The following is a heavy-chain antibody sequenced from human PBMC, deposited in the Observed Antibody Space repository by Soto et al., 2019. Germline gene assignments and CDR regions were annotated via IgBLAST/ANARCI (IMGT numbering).Heavy chain of an antibody. V-gene: IGHV3-23*01. Sequence: PGGSLRLSCTASGFTLNNHAMSWVRQAPGKGLEWVSVISGSDGSTYYTDSVRGRFSISRDSSKNTLYLQMSSLRAEDTAVYYCASPPRATVTDNIFDFWGPGTLVTAPQ. J-gene: IGHJ4*02. D-gene: IGHD4-17*01. CDR2: ISGSDGST. CDR1: GFTLNNHA. CDR3: ASPPRATVTDNIFDF.